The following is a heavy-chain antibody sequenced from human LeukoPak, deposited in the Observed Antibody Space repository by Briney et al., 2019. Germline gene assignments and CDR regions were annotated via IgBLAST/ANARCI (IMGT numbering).Heavy chain of an antibody. Sequence: SETLSLTCTVSGGSISSGSYYWSWIRQPAGKGLEWIGRIYTSGSTNYNPSLKSRVTISVDTSKNQFSLKLSSVTAADTAVYYCARVPPYHDSSGYYYNAPWWFDPWGQGTLVTVSS. J-gene: IGHJ5*02. CDR2: IYTSGST. CDR3: ARVPPYHDSSGYYYNAPWWFDP. D-gene: IGHD3-22*01. V-gene: IGHV4-61*02. CDR1: GGSISSGSYY.